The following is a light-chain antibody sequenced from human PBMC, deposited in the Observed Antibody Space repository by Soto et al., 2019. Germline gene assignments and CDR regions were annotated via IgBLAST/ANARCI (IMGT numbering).Light chain of an antibody. CDR3: QQYGNSPLT. CDR1: QSVRSDY. CDR2: GVS. J-gene: IGKJ4*01. Sequence: EIVLTQSPGTLSLSPWERATLSCRASQSVRSDYFAWYQQKPGQAPRVIIFGVSTRATGVPDRFSGSGSGTDFTLTISRLEPEDFALYYCQQYGNSPLTFGGGTKVDIK. V-gene: IGKV3-20*01.